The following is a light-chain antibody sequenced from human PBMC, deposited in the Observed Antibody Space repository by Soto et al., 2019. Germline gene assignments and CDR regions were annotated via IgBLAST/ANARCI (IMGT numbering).Light chain of an antibody. CDR3: QQYNNWWT. Sequence: EIVMTQSPATLSVSPGERATLSCRASQSVSNNLARYQKKPGQAPRLLIYGASTRATGIPARFSCSGSGTEFTLTISILQSEDFAVYYCQQYNNWWTFGQGTKVEIK. V-gene: IGKV3-15*01. CDR1: QSVSNN. J-gene: IGKJ1*01. CDR2: GAS.